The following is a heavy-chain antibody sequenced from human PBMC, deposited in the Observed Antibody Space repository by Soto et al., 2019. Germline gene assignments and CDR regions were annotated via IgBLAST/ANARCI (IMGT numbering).Heavy chain of an antibody. J-gene: IGHJ4*02. CDR1: GFTFSSYG. V-gene: IGHV3-33*01. D-gene: IGHD4-17*01. CDR2: IWYDGSNK. Sequence: QVQLVESGGGVVQPGRSLRLSCAASGFTFSSYGMHWVRQAPGKGLEWVAVIWYDGSNKYYADSVKGRFTISRDNSKNTLYLQMNSLRAEDTAVYYWARVRGDYDYFDYWGQGTLVTVSS. CDR3: ARVRGDYDYFDY.